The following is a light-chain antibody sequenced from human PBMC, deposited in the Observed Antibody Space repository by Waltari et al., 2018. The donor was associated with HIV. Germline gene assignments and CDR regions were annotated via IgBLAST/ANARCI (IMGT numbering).Light chain of an antibody. CDR1: SSHLGAYAF. CDR3: SSYGDSLKVL. V-gene: IGLV2-8*01. Sequence: QSALTQPPSASGSLGQSVTISCTGSSSHLGAYAFVSWFQQHPHSAPKLLLYEVPRRPSTVSDRFSGSRSGNTAFLTVAGLQPDDEATYFCSSYGDSLKVLFGGGTNVTVL. J-gene: IGLJ2*01. CDR2: EVP.